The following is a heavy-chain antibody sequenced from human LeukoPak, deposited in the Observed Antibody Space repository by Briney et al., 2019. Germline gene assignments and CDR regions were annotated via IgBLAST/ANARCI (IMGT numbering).Heavy chain of an antibody. CDR3: ARIPVVVVAATLHTPYYFDY. V-gene: IGHV1-2*02. J-gene: IGHJ4*02. D-gene: IGHD2-15*01. CDR1: GHTFTGYY. Sequence: GASVKVSCKASGHTFTGYYMHWVRQAPGQGLEWMGWINPNSGGTNYAQKFQGRVTMTRDTSISTAYMELSRLRSDDTAVYYCARIPVVVVAATLHTPYYFDYWGQGTLVTVSS. CDR2: INPNSGGT.